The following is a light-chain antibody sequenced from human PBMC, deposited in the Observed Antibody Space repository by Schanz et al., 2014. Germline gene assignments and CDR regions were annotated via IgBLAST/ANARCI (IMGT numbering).Light chain of an antibody. Sequence: EIVLTQSPGTLSLSPGERATLSCRASQTISSSYLAWYQQKPGQAPRLLLYGASNRATGIPARFSGSGSGTDFTLTISRLEPEDFAVYYCQQYGSSPFTFGQGTKLEIK. CDR3: QQYGSSPFT. CDR2: GAS. V-gene: IGKV3-20*01. CDR1: QTISSSY. J-gene: IGKJ2*01.